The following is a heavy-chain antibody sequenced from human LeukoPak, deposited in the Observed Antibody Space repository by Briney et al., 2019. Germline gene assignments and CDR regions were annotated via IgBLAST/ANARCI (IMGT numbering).Heavy chain of an antibody. J-gene: IGHJ4*02. D-gene: IGHD3-10*01. Sequence: GTSLRLSCATSGFNFRMSGVHWVRQAPGKGLEWVALMSSDGIKSYYADSVKGRFTVSRDTSKDIVYLQMNSLSADDTGIYFCAKDHAGSGRAFEYWGQGTLLTVSS. CDR1: GFNFRMSG. CDR2: MSSDGIKS. CDR3: AKDHAGSGRAFEY. V-gene: IGHV3-30*04.